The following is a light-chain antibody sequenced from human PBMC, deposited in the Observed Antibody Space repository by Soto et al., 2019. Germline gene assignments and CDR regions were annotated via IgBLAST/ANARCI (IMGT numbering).Light chain of an antibody. CDR3: QQYNNWPF. CDR1: QSVSSN. J-gene: IGKJ2*01. V-gene: IGKV3-15*01. CDR2: GAS. Sequence: EIVMTQSPATLSVSPGERATLSCRASQSVSSNLAWYQQKPGQAPRLLIYGASTRATGIPARFSGSGSGREFTLTISSLQSEDFAVYYCQQYNNWPFFGQGTKLEIK.